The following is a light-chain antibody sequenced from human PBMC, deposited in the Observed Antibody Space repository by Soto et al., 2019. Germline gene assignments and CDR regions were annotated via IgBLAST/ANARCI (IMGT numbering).Light chain of an antibody. CDR2: GAS. CDR1: QXVSXX. V-gene: IGKV3-15*01. CDR3: XXXXXWPPWT. Sequence: EIVMTQSPATLSVSPGXXXXXXXXASQXVSXXXAWYQQKPGQAPRLLIYGASTRATGIPARFSGSGSGTEFTLTISSLQSEXXXXXXXXXXXXWPPWTFGQGTKVEIK. J-gene: IGKJ1*01.